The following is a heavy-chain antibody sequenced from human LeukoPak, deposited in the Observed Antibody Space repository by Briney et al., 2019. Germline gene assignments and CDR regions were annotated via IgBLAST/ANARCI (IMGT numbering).Heavy chain of an antibody. CDR2: ISHSGST. D-gene: IGHD3-9*01. V-gene: IGHV4-4*02. J-gene: IGHJ3*02. CDR1: GGSISSSNW. CDR3: ARAEPYYDILTGYSPGMSAFDI. Sequence: PSGTLSLTCAVSGGSISSSNWWSWVRQPTGKGLEWIVEISHSGSTNYNPSLKSRVTISVDKSKNQFSLKLSSVTAADTAVYYCARAEPYYDILTGYSPGMSAFDIWGQGTMVTVSS.